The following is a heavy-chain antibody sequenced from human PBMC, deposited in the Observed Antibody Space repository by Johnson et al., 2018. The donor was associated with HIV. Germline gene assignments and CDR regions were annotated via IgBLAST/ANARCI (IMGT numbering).Heavy chain of an antibody. D-gene: IGHD4-17*01. Sequence: QVQLVESGGGVVQPGGSLRLSCAASGFSFGSYGMHWVRQAPGKGLEWVAVTSYDGGNNYYADSVKGRLTISRDNSKNTVYLQMNSLRAGDTAVYYCARWGTVTTDAFDIWGQGTMVTVSS. J-gene: IGHJ3*02. CDR3: ARWGTVTTDAFDI. V-gene: IGHV3-30*19. CDR1: GFSFGSYG. CDR2: TSYDGGNN.